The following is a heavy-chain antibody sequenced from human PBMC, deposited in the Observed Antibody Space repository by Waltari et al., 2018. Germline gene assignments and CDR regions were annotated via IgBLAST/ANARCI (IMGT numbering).Heavy chain of an antibody. CDR3: ARDGDIVVVPAALDY. V-gene: IGHV3-7*01. J-gene: IGHJ4*02. D-gene: IGHD2-2*01. CDR1: GFTFSSYW. CDR2: IKQDGSEK. Sequence: CAASGFTFSSYWMSWVRQAPGKGLEWVANIKQDGSEKYYVDSVKGRFTISRDNAKNSLYLQMNSLRAEDTAVYYCARDGDIVVVPAALDYWGQGTLVTVSS.